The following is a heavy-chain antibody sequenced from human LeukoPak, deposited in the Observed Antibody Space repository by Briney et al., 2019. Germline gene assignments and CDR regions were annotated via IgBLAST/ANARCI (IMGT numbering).Heavy chain of an antibody. V-gene: IGHV3-48*02. D-gene: IGHD3-22*01. CDR3: ARDGDSSGYYAAFDI. CDR2: ISSSSSII. Sequence: PGGSLRLSCAASGFTFSSYSMNWVRQAPGKGLEWLSYISSSSSIIYYADSVKRRFTISRDNAKNSLYLQTNSLRDEDTAVYYCARDGDSSGYYAAFDIWGQGTMVTVSS. J-gene: IGHJ3*02. CDR1: GFTFSSYS.